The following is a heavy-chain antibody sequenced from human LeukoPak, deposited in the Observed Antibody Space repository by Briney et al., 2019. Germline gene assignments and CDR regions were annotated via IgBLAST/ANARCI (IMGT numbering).Heavy chain of an antibody. CDR3: VKDDSYYYDSSGRDY. CDR1: GFTFSRYA. Sequence: GGSLRLSCSASGFTFSRYAMHWVRQAPGKGLEYVSAISSNGGSTYYADSVKGRFTIYRDNSKNTLYLQMSSLRAEDTAVYYCVKDDSYYYDSSGRDYWGQGTLVTVSS. J-gene: IGHJ4*02. CDR2: ISSNGGST. V-gene: IGHV3-64D*09. D-gene: IGHD3-22*01.